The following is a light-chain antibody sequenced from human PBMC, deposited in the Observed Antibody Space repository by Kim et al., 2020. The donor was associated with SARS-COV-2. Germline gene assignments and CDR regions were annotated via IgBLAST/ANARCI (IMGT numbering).Light chain of an antibody. Sequence: SPGERPTLSGRASQSVSSSYLAWYQQKPGQAPRLLIYGASSRATGIPDRFSGSGSGTDFTLTTSRLEPEDFAVYYCQQYGSSPRTFGQGTKVDIK. CDR1: QSVSSSY. CDR2: GAS. V-gene: IGKV3-20*01. J-gene: IGKJ1*01. CDR3: QQYGSSPRT.